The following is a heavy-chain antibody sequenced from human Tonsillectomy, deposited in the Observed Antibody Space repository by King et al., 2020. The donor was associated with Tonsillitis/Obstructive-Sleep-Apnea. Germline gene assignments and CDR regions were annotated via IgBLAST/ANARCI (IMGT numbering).Heavy chain of an antibody. CDR2: IRSKAYGGTT. CDR3: TREVGYSSSWVDY. CDR1: GFTLGDYA. D-gene: IGHD6-13*01. Sequence: QLVQSGGGLVQPGRSLRLSCTASGFTLGDYAMSWVRQAPGKGLEWGGFIRSKAYGGTTEYAASVKGRFTISRDDSKSIAYLQMNSLKTEDTAVYYCTREVGYSSSWVDYWGQGTLVTVSS. J-gene: IGHJ4*02. V-gene: IGHV3-49*04.